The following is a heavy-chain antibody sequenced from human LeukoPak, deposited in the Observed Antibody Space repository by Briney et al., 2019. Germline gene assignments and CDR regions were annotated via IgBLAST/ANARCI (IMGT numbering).Heavy chain of an antibody. CDR3: ARLGVDIVATIDY. J-gene: IGHJ4*02. D-gene: IGHD5-12*01. V-gene: IGHV3-21*01. CDR2: ISSSSSYI. CDR1: GFTFSSYS. Sequence: GGSLRLSCAASGFTFSSYSMNWVRQAPGKGLEWVSSISSSSSYIYYADSVKGRFTISRDNAKNSLYLQMNSLRAEDTAVYYRARLGVDIVATIDYWGQGTLVTVSS.